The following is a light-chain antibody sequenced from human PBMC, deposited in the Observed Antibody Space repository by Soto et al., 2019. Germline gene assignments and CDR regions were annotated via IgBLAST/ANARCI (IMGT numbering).Light chain of an antibody. CDR2: GAS. CDR3: RQYGSSLWT. J-gene: IGKJ1*01. V-gene: IGKV3-20*01. CDR1: QSVSSSY. Sequence: EIVLTQSPGTLSLSPGERATLSCRASQSVSSSYLAWYQQKPGQAPRLLIYGASSRATGIPDRFSGSGSGKDFNITISRLEPEDFAVYYCRQYGSSLWTFGQGPKVEIK.